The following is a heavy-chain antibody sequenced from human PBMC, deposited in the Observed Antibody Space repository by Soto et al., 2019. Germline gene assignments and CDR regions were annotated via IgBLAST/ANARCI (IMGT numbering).Heavy chain of an antibody. CDR3: ARRVGAITYYFDY. CDR2: ISYDGSNK. CDR1: GFTFSSYA. V-gene: IGHV3-30-3*01. D-gene: IGHD1-26*01. Sequence: QVQLVESGGGVVQPGRSLRLSCAASGFTFSSYAMHWVRQAPGKGLEWVAVISYDGSNKYYADTVKGRFTICRDNSKNKLYQQMNNLRAEDTAVYYCARRVGAITYYFDYWGQGTLVTVSS. J-gene: IGHJ4*02.